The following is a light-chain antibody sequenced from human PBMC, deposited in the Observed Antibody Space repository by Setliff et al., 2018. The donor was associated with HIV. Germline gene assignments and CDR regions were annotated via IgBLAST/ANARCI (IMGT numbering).Light chain of an antibody. CDR3: SSYAGSTIV. J-gene: IGLJ1*01. CDR2: EVS. V-gene: IGLV2-8*01. CDR1: SSDVCGYKF. Sequence: QSVLTQPPSASGSPGQSVTISCTGTSSDVCGYKFVSWYQQHPGKAPKLMIYEVSKRPSGVPDRFSGSKSGNTASLTVSGLQADDEADYYCSSYAGSTIVFGTGTKVTVL.